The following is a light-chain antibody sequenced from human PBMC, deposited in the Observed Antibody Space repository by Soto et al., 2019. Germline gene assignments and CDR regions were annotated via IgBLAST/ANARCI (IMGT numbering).Light chain of an antibody. V-gene: IGLV2-14*03. CDR1: SCDVGGYKY. J-gene: IGLJ1*01. CDR3: ISYTSSGTYV. Sequence: QSALTQPASVSGSPGQSITISCTGTSCDVGGYKYVSWYQQHPGKAPKVLIYDVVYRSPGVSNRFSGSKSGNTASLTISGLQAEDEADYYCISYTSSGTYVFGTGTKVTVL. CDR2: DVV.